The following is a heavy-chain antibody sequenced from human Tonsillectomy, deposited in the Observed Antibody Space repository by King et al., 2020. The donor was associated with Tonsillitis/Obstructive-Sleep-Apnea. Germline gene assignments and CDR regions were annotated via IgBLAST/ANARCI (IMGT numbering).Heavy chain of an antibody. V-gene: IGHV2-26*01. D-gene: IGHD2-15*01. Sequence: VTLKESGPVLVKPTETLTLTCTVSGFSLSNARMGVGWIRQPPGKALEWLAHIFSSDEKSYSTSLKSRFTISKDTPKNQVVFTMTNMDPVDTATYYCARMVVRPLSEIYYYYMDVWGKGTTVTVSS. CDR1: GFSLSNARMG. CDR2: IFSSDEK. J-gene: IGHJ6*03. CDR3: ARMVVRPLSEIYYYYMDV.